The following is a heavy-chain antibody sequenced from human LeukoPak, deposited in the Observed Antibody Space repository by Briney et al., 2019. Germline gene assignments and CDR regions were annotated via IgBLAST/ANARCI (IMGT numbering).Heavy chain of an antibody. D-gene: IGHD3-3*01. CDR1: GFTFSTYA. Sequence: HPGGSLRLSCAASGFTFSTYAMSWVRQAPGKGLEWVSVISASGGPTYYADSVKGRFTISRDNSKNTLYLQMNSLRAEDTAVYYCAKSLGGTYYDVWSYTSWGQGTLVTVSS. CDR2: ISASGGPT. CDR3: AKSLGGTYYDVWSYTS. J-gene: IGHJ4*02. V-gene: IGHV3-23*01.